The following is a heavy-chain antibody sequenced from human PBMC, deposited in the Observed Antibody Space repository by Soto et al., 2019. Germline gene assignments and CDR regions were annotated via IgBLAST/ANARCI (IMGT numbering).Heavy chain of an antibody. CDR3: AKADRPYYEILTGHDY. J-gene: IGHJ4*02. V-gene: IGHV3-23*01. CDR2: ISGNGGRT. Sequence: GWSLRLSCAASWFTFDSYAMTWVRQAPGKGLEWVSSISGNGGRTFYADSVKGRFTISRDNYKNTLHLQMNSLRADDTAIYYCAKADRPYYEILTGHDYWGQVTRVTVSS. CDR1: WFTFDSYA. D-gene: IGHD3-9*01.